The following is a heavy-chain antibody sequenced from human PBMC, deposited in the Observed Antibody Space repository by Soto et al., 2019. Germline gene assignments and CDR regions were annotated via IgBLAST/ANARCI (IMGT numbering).Heavy chain of an antibody. V-gene: IGHV4-59*08. D-gene: IGHD1-1*01. CDR2: IYYSGST. CDR3: ARLQAGTSDAFDI. Sequence: QVQLQESGPGLVKPSETLSLTCTVSGGSISNYYWSWIRQPPGKGLEWIGYIYYSGSTNYNPSLXXRXTISVDTSKNQFSLKLSSVTAADTAVYSCARLQAGTSDAFDIWGQGTMVTVSS. CDR1: GGSISNYY. J-gene: IGHJ3*02.